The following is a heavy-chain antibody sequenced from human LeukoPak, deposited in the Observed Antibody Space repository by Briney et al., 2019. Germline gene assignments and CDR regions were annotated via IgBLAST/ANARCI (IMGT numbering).Heavy chain of an antibody. Sequence: GGSLRLSCAASGFTFSTYGMSWVRQAPGKGLEWVSSISGSSSYIYYADSMKGRFTISRGNAKNSLYLQMNSLRAEDTAVYYCARGSSNVAARNNWFDPWGQGTLVTVSS. V-gene: IGHV3-21*01. CDR2: ISGSSSYI. CDR3: ARGSSNVAARNNWFDP. J-gene: IGHJ5*02. D-gene: IGHD6-6*01. CDR1: GFTFSTYG.